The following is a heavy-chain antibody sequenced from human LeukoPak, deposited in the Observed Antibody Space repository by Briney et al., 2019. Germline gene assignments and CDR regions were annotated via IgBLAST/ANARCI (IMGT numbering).Heavy chain of an antibody. CDR3: ARGPYYYDSSGYYAAEYFQH. V-gene: IGHV3-7*01. D-gene: IGHD3-22*01. Sequence: GGSLRLSCAASGFTFTSYWMSWVRQAPGKGLEWVANINQDGSEKYYVDSVKGRFTISRDNAKNSVYLQMNSLRAEDTAVYYCARGPYYYDSSGYYAAEYFQHWGQGTLVTVSS. J-gene: IGHJ1*01. CDR2: INQDGSEK. CDR1: GFTFTSYW.